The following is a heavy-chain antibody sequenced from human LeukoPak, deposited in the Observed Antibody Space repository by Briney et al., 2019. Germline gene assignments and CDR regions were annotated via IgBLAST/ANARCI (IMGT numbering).Heavy chain of an antibody. J-gene: IGHJ4*02. D-gene: IGHD6-19*01. Sequence: GGSLRLSCAASGFTFSDYYMSWIRQAPGKGLEWVSYISSSSSYTNYADSVKGRFTISRDNAKNSLYLQMNSLRAEDTAVYYCAVAVAGSYFDYWGQGTLVTVSS. V-gene: IGHV3-11*06. CDR1: GFTFSDYY. CDR3: AVAVAGSYFDY. CDR2: ISSSSSYT.